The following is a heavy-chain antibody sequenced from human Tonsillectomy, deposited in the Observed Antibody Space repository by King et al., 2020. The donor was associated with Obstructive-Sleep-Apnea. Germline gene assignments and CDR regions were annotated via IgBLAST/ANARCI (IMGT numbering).Heavy chain of an antibody. CDR3: AKSYSSGWYFPVDY. V-gene: IGHV3-30*02. CDR2: IRYDGSDK. D-gene: IGHD6-19*01. J-gene: IGHJ4*02. Sequence: QLVQSGGGVVQPGRSLRLSCAASGFTFSSYGMHWVRQAPGKGLEWVAFIRYDGSDKYYADSVKGRFTISRDNSKNTLYLQMNNLRAEDTAVYYCAKSYSSGWYFPVDYWGQGTLVTVSS. CDR1: GFTFSSYG.